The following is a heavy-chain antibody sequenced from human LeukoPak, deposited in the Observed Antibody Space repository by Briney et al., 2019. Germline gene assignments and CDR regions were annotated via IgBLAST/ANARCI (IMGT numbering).Heavy chain of an antibody. CDR3: ARDDGYYYDSSGYYAIDY. CDR1: GFTFSSYS. J-gene: IGHJ4*02. CDR2: ISSSSSYI. Sequence: GGSLRLSCAASGFTFSSYSMNWVRQAPGKGLEWVSSISSSSSYICYADSVKGRFTISRDNAKNSLYLQMNSLRAEDTAVYYCARDDGYYYDSSGYYAIDYWGQGTLVTVSA. V-gene: IGHV3-21*01. D-gene: IGHD3-22*01.